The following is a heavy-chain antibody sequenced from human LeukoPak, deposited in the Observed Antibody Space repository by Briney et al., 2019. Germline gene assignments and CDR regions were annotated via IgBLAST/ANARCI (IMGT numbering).Heavy chain of an antibody. J-gene: IGHJ4*02. Sequence: ASVRVSCKVSGYTRTEVSMHWVRQAPGKWLEWMGGFDPEDGETIYAQKFQGRVTMTEDTSTDTAYMELSSLRSEDTAVYYCATSPSLRFLDWLLFRYWGQGTLVTVSS. V-gene: IGHV1-24*01. CDR2: FDPEDGET. D-gene: IGHD3-3*01. CDR1: GYTRTEVS. CDR3: ATSPSLRFLDWLLFRY.